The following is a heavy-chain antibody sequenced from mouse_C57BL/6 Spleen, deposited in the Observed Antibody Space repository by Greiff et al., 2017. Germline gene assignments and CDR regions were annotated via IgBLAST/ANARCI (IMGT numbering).Heavy chain of an antibody. CDR1: GFTFSSYT. J-gene: IGHJ2*01. V-gene: IGHV5-9*01. CDR3: ARQDYGSSYLDY. Sequence: EVQVVESGGGLVKPGGSLKLSCAASGFTFSSYTMSWVRQTPEKRLEWVATISGGGGNTYYPDSVKGRFTISRDNAKNTLYLQMSSLRSEDTALYYCARQDYGSSYLDYWGQGTTLTVSS. D-gene: IGHD1-1*01. CDR2: ISGGGGNT.